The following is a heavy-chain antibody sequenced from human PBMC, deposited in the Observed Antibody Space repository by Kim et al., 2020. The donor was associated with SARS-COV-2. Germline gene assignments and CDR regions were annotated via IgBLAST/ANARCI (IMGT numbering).Heavy chain of an antibody. V-gene: IGHV7-4-1*02. J-gene: IGHJ6*02. CDR2: INTNTGNP. CDR3: ARDARDSSGYYYIYYYYGMDV. D-gene: IGHD3-22*01. Sequence: ASVKVSCKASGYTFTSYAMNWVRQAPGQGLEWMGWINTNTGNPTYAQGFTGRFVFSLDTSVSTAYLQISSLKAEDTAVYYGARDARDSSGYYYIYYYYGMDVWGQGTTVTVSS. CDR1: GYTFTSYA.